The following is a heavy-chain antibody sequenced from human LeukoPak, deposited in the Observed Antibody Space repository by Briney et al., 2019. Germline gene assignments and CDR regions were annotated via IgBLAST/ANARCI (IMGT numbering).Heavy chain of an antibody. J-gene: IGHJ5*02. V-gene: IGHV1-18*01. CDR3: ARVVVVPAASPWFDP. CDR2: ISAYNGNT. D-gene: IGHD2-2*01. Sequence: ASVKVSCKASGYTFTSYGISWVRQAPGQGLEWMGWISAYNGNTNYAQKLQGRVTMTTDTSTSTAYMELRSLRSDDTAVYYCARVVVVPAASPWFDPWGQETLVTVSS. CDR1: GYTFTSYG.